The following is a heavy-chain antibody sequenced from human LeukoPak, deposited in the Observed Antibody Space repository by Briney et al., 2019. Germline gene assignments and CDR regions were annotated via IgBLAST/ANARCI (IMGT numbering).Heavy chain of an antibody. Sequence: SEPLSLTCAVYGGSFSGYYWSWIRQPPGKGLEWIGEINHSGSTNYNPSPKSRVTTSVDTSKNQFSLKLSSVTAADTAVYYCAMGIAAAGSPNDAFDIWGQGTMVTVSS. V-gene: IGHV4-34*01. J-gene: IGHJ3*02. CDR2: INHSGST. CDR3: AMGIAAAGSPNDAFDI. CDR1: GGSFSGYY. D-gene: IGHD6-13*01.